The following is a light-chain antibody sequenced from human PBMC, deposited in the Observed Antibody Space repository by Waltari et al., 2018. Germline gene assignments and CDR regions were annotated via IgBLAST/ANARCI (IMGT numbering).Light chain of an antibody. V-gene: IGLV2-23*01. CDR3: CSYVGSTYPHWG. J-gene: IGLJ3*02. Sequence: QSALTQPASVSGSPGQSITISCTGTSDDVGNYDLVSWYQYHPGKAPKLMIYEGTKRPSGVSNRFSGSSSGNTASLTISGRQAEDEGDYYCCSYVGSTYPHWGCGGGTKLTVL. CDR2: EGT. CDR1: SDDVGNYDL.